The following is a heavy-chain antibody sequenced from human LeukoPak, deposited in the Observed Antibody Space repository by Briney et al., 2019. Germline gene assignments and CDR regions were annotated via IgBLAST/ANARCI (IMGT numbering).Heavy chain of an antibody. CDR1: GYTFTGYY. Sequence: ASVKVSCKASGYTFTGYYMHWVRQAPGQGLEWMGWINPNSGGTNYAQKFQGRVTMTRDTSISTAYMELSRLRSDDTAVYYCARALWETYYDILTGSDAFDIWGQGTMVTVSS. V-gene: IGHV1-2*02. D-gene: IGHD3-9*01. J-gene: IGHJ3*02. CDR2: INPNSGGT. CDR3: ARALWETYYDILTGSDAFDI.